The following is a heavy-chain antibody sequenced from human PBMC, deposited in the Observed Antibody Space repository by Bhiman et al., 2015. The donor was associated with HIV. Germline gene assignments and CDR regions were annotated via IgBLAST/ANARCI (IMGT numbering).Heavy chain of an antibody. J-gene: IGHJ4*02. CDR2: ISSSSSYI. CDR3: ASAGAFSLYYFDY. D-gene: IGHD1-26*01. CDR1: GFTFSSYS. Sequence: EVQLVESGGGLVKPGGSLRLSCAASGFTFSSYSMNWVRQAPGKGLEWVSSISSSSSYIYYADSVKGRFTISRDNAKNSLYLQMNSLRAEDTAVYYCASAGAFSLYYFDYWGQGTLVTVSS. V-gene: IGHV3-21*03.